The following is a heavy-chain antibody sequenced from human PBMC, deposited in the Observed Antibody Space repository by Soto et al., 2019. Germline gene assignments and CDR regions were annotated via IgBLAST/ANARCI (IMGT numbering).Heavy chain of an antibody. Sequence: SETLSLTCTVSGDSISSDVYSWNWIRQCPGKGLEWIGSIYFSGSTYYSPSLKSRLTVSVDTSKSQFSLRLSSVTAADTAVYYCTRGQRGSFYSWGLGTLVTVSS. V-gene: IGHV4-31*03. J-gene: IGHJ1*01. D-gene: IGHD3-22*01. CDR3: TRGQRGSFYS. CDR2: IYFSGST. CDR1: GDSISSDVYS.